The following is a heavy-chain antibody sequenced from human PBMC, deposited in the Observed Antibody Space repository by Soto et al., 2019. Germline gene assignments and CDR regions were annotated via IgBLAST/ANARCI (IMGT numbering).Heavy chain of an antibody. D-gene: IGHD3-10*01. Sequence: QVQLVESGGGVVQPGRSLRLSCAASGFTFSSYGMHWVRQAPGKGLEWVAVISYDGSNKYYADSVKGRFTISRDNSKNTLYLQMNSLRAEDTAVYYCARENVLLWFGELLYPFGYYGMDVWGQGTTVTVSS. CDR2: ISYDGSNK. CDR3: ARENVLLWFGELLYPFGYYGMDV. CDR1: GFTFSSYG. V-gene: IGHV3-30*03. J-gene: IGHJ6*02.